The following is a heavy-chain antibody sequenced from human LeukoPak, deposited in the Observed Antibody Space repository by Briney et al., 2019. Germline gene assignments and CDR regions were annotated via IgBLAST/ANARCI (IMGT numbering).Heavy chain of an antibody. Sequence: GGSLRLSCTASKFTFSNYGMQWVRQAPGKGLEWVAVVSSGGNIKYYADSVRGRFTISRDNSRNTMYLQMDSLRVEDTAVYYCAKDLAGRHCSGGSCSYGMDVWGQGTTVTVSS. CDR1: KFTFSNYG. CDR3: AKDLAGRHCSGGSCSYGMDV. J-gene: IGHJ6*02. CDR2: VSSGGNIK. V-gene: IGHV3-30*18. D-gene: IGHD2-15*01.